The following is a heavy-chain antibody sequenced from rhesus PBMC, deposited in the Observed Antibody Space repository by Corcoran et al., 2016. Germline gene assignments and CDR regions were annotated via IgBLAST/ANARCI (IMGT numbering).Heavy chain of an antibody. CDR1: GGSISSNY. J-gene: IGHJ6*01. CDR2: IYGSGSTT. CDR3: ARQGPGYGLDS. V-gene: IGHV4-169*01. Sequence: QLQLQESGPGLVKPSETLSVTCAVSGGSISSNYWSWIRQPPGKGLEGIGRIYGSGSTTNYTPPLKSRVTLAIDTSKNQLSLKLSSVTAADTAVYYCARQGPGYGLDSWGQGVVVTVSS.